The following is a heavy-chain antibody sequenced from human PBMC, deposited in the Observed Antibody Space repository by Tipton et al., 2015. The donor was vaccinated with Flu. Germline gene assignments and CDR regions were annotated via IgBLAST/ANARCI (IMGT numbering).Heavy chain of an antibody. V-gene: IGHV4-38-2*02. CDR1: GYSISSGFY. Sequence: TLSLTCTVSGYSISSGFYWGWIRQPPGKGLEWIGNIYRSGSTFYNPSLKSRVTISVDTSKNQFSLKLSSVTAADTAVYYCARDRVGDYSGFDPWGQGTLVTVSS. D-gene: IGHD4-17*01. CDR3: ARDRVGDYSGFDP. CDR2: IYRSGST. J-gene: IGHJ5*02.